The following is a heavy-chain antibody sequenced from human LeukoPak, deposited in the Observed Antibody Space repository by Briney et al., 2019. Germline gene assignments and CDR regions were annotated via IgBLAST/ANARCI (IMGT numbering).Heavy chain of an antibody. CDR2: ISGNDFST. J-gene: IGHJ6*02. CDR1: GFIFRNYA. D-gene: IGHD1-14*01. V-gene: IGHV3-23*01. Sequence: GGSLRLSCVASGFIFRNYAMSWVRQAPGKGLEWVSSISGNDFSTYYADSVKGRFTISRDNSKNTLYLQMNSLRAEDTAVYYCAKGYYYTMDVWGQGTTVTVSS. CDR3: AKGYYYTMDV.